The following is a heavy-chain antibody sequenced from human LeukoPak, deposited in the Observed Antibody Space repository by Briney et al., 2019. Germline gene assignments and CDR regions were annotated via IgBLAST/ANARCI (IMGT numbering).Heavy chain of an antibody. CDR2: IYHSGST. J-gene: IGHJ3*02. D-gene: IGHD2-21*02. V-gene: IGHV4-38-2*02. CDR3: AREIGRKAYCGGDCYFDAFDI. Sequence: SETLSLTCTVSGYSISSGYYWGWIRQPPGKGLEWIGSIYHSGSTYYNPSLKSRVTISVDTSKNQFSLKLSSVTAADTAVYYCAREIGRKAYCGGDCYFDAFDIWGQGTMVTVSS. CDR1: GYSISSGYY.